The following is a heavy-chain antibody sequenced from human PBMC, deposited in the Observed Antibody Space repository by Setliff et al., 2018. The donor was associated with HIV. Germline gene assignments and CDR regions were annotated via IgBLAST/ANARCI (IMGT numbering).Heavy chain of an antibody. CDR1: GYSISTGYY. D-gene: IGHD2-2*01. V-gene: IGHV4-38-2*02. J-gene: IGHJ4*02. CDR2: LYHSGST. Sequence: SETLSLTCTVSGYSISTGYYWGWIRQPPGKGLEWVGSLYHSGSTLYSPSLKSRLTMSVDTSKNQFSLKLTSVTAADTAVYYCVTSSSWSSRLNFWGPGMLVTVSS. CDR3: VTSSSWSSRLNF.